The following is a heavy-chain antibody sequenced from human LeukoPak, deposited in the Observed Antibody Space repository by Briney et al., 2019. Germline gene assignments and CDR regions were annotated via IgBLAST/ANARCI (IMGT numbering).Heavy chain of an antibody. Sequence: ASVKVSCKASGYTFISYTITWVRQAPGQGLEWMGWISPHNGNPNYAQKLQDRVTMTTDTSTNTAYMELRSLRSDDTAVYYCAIMHGYYDGSGYWVQWGQGTLVTVSS. CDR1: GYTFISYT. CDR2: ISPHNGNP. J-gene: IGHJ4*02. CDR3: AIMHGYYDGSGYWVQ. D-gene: IGHD3-22*01. V-gene: IGHV1-18*01.